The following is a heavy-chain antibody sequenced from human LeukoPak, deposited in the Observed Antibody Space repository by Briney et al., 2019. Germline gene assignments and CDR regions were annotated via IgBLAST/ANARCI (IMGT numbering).Heavy chain of an antibody. V-gene: IGHV4-39*07. CDR3: ARGARAGDYRKDWFDP. CDR1: GGSISNSRDY. Sequence: PSETLSLTCTVSGGSISNSRDYWAWIRQPPGKGLEWIANIYYSGSTYYSPSLKSRVTISVDTSKNQFSLKLSSVTAADTAVYYCARGARAGDYRKDWFDPWGQGTLVTVSS. J-gene: IGHJ5*02. D-gene: IGHD4-17*01. CDR2: IYYSGST.